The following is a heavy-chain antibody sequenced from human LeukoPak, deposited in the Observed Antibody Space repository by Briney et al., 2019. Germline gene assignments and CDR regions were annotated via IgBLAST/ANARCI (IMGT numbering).Heavy chain of an antibody. V-gene: IGHV3-23*01. CDR2: ISGSGGST. J-gene: IGHJ4*02. CDR3: ARDHDFWSGGGY. Sequence: GGSLRLSCAASGFTFSSYAMSWVRQAPGKGLEGVSAISGSGGSTYYADSVKGRFTISRDNSKNTLYLQMNSLRAEDTAVYYCARDHDFWSGGGYWGQGTLVTVSS. CDR1: GFTFSSYA. D-gene: IGHD3-3*01.